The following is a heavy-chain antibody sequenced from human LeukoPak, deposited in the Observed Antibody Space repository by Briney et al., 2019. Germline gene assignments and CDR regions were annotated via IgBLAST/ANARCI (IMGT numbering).Heavy chain of an antibody. V-gene: IGHV3-48*01. CDR1: GFTFSSYA. D-gene: IGHD3-10*01. CDR2: ISTGGTTI. CDR3: ARATLGLDY. Sequence: PGGSLRLSCAASGFTFSSYAMSWVRQAPGKGLEWVSYISTGGTTISYADSVKGRFTISRDDVRNSLHLEMNSLRAEDTAVYFCARATLGLDYWGQGILVTVSS. J-gene: IGHJ4*02.